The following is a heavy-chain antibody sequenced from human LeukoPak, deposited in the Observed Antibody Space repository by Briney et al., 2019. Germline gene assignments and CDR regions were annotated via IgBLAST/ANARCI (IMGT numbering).Heavy chain of an antibody. CDR2: ISAYNGNT. V-gene: IGHV1-18*01. J-gene: IGHJ4*02. CDR3: ARDTGNYDFWSGGDY. D-gene: IGHD3-3*01. Sequence: CKASGYTFTSYGISWVRQAPGQGVEWMGWISAYNGNTNYEQKLQGRVTITTDTYTSKAYMEMRSLRSDDTAVYYCARDTGNYDFWSGGDYWGQGTLVTVSS. CDR1: GYTFTSYG.